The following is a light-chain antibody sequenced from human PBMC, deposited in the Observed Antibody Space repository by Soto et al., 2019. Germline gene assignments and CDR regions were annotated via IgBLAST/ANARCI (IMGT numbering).Light chain of an antibody. J-gene: IGLJ2*01. CDR1: SSNIGSNS. Sequence: QSVLTQSHSVSGTPGQRVTISCSGSSSNIGSNSVNWYQQFPGTAPKVIIYRSNQRPSGVPDRFSGSKSGTSASLAISGLQPEDEADYYCAAWDDSLYGVVFAGGTKLTVL. CDR2: RSN. V-gene: IGLV1-44*01. CDR3: AAWDDSLYGVV.